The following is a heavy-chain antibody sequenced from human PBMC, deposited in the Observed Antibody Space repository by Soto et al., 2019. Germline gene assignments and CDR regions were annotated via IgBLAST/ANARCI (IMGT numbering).Heavy chain of an antibody. CDR3: ARAYYYGSGRGRSMDV. CDR2: ISYSGGT. CDR1: GDSVSSRDYS. Sequence: QVQLQESGPGLVKPSETLSLTCTVSGDSVSSRDYSWMWIRQPPGKGLEGLGYISYSGGTNHNPSLKSRVSISGDTSKNQFSLKLSSVIAADTAVYYCARAYYYGSGRGRSMDVWGQGITVTVSS. J-gene: IGHJ6*02. D-gene: IGHD3-10*01. V-gene: IGHV4-61*08.